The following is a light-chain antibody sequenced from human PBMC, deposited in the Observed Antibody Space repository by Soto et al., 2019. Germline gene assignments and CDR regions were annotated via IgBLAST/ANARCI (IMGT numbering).Light chain of an antibody. CDR1: RGIGDR. CDR2: SAS. CDR3: LQVRSVTRT. Sequence: VGDRFTISCRASRGIGDRVAGVQQKPGKAPQFLIQSASHLQRCGPSRFSGSGSGTDFILSINSLHPEDIATYYCLQVRSVTRTFGRGTKVDIK. J-gene: IGKJ1*01. V-gene: IGKV1-12*01.